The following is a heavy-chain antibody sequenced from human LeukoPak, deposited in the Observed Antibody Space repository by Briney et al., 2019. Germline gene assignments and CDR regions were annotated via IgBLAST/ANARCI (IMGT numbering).Heavy chain of an antibody. CDR2: ISWNSGSI. J-gene: IGHJ4*02. D-gene: IGHD6-13*01. CDR3: AKATGGVALDY. CDR1: GFTFDDYA. Sequence: GGSLRLSCAASGFTFDDYAMHWVRQAPGKGLEWVSGISWNSGSIGYADSVKGRFTISRDNAKNSLYLQMNSLRAEDTALYYCAKATGGVALDYWGQGTLVTVSS. V-gene: IGHV3-9*01.